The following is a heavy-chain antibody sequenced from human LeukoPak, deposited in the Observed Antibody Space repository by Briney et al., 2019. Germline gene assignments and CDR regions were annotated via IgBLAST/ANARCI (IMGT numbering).Heavy chain of an antibody. CDR2: IYYSGST. J-gene: IGHJ6*03. CDR1: GGSISSYY. V-gene: IGHV4-59*01. Sequence: SETLSLTCTVSGGSISSYYWSWIRQPPGKGLEWIGDIYYSGSTNYNPSLKSRVNISVDTSKNQFSLKLSSVTAAGTAVYYCAREIQGWVAFDRAAAGKGGYYYYYMVVWGKGGTVTVSS. D-gene: IGHD6-13*01. CDR3: AREIQGWVAFDRAAAGKGGYYYYYMVV.